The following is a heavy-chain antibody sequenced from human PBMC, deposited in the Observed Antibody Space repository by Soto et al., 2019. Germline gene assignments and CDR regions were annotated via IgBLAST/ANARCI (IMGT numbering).Heavy chain of an antibody. CDR3: ARDHPAIGYGYYYFDY. V-gene: IGHV6-1*01. D-gene: IGHD5-18*01. CDR2: TYYRSKWYN. CDR1: GDSVSSNSAA. J-gene: IGHJ4*02. Sequence: PSQTLSLTCAISGDSVSSNSAAWNWIRQSPSRGLEWLGRTYYRSKWYNDYAVSVKSRITINPDTSKNQFSLQLNSVTPEDTAVYYCARDHPAIGYGYYYFDYWGQGTLVTVSS.